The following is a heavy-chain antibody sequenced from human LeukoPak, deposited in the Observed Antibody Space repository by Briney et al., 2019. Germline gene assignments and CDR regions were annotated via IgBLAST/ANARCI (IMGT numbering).Heavy chain of an antibody. V-gene: IGHV3-74*01. D-gene: IGHD2-2*01. Sequence: PGGSLRLSCAASGFSFSNYWMHWVRQAPGKGLVWVSRINSDGSSTTYADSVKGRFTISRDNAKNTLYLQMNSLRAEDTAVYYCARGLGPAAMGLDYWGQGTLVTVSS. J-gene: IGHJ4*02. CDR3: ARGLGPAAMGLDY. CDR1: GFSFSNYW. CDR2: INSDGSST.